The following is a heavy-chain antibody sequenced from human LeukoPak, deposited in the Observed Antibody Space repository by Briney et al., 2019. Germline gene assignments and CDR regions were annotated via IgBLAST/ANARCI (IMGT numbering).Heavy chain of an antibody. D-gene: IGHD3/OR15-3a*01. CDR1: GGSFSGYY. CDR2: INHSGST. CDR3: ARHGYDCCFDY. Sequence: SETLSLTCAVYGGSFSGYYWSWIRQPPGKGVEWIGEINHSGSTNYNPSLKSRVTISVDTSKNQFSLKLSSVTAADTAVYYCARHGYDCCFDYWGQGTLVTVSS. V-gene: IGHV4-34*01. J-gene: IGHJ4*02.